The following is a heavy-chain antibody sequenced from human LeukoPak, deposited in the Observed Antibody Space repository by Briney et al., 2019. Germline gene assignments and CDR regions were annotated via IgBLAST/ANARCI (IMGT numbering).Heavy chain of an antibody. CDR3: ARRADAYNNFDY. D-gene: IGHD5-24*01. V-gene: IGHV5-51*01. J-gene: IGHJ4*02. CDR2: IYPGDSDT. Sequence: GESLKISCKGSGYSFTSYWIGWVRQMLGKGLEWMGIIYPGDSDTRYSPSFQGQVTFSADKSITTAYLQWSSLKASDTAIYYCARRADAYNNFDYWGQGTLVTVSS. CDR1: GYSFTSYW.